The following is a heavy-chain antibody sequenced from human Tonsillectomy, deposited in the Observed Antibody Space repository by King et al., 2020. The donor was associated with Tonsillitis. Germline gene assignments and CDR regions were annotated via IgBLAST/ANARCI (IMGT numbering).Heavy chain of an antibody. CDR3: ARGGSGYIYN. V-gene: IGHV3-74*01. CDR1: GFTFSTYW. CDR2: INGDGSTT. J-gene: IGHJ4*02. D-gene: IGHD5-18*01. Sequence: VQLVESGGGLVQPGGSLRLSCAASGFTFSTYWMHWVRQAPGKGLLLVSRINGDGSTTSYADSVKGRFTISRDNARNTLYLQMNSLRVEDTAVHYCARGGSGYIYNWGQGTLVTVSS.